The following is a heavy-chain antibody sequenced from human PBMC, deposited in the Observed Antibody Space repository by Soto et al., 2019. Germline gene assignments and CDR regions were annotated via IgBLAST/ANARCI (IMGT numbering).Heavy chain of an antibody. V-gene: IGHV1-46*02. CDR2: IHPSGGGT. CDR1: GYTFNTYY. D-gene: IGHD2-21*02. Sequence: AASVKVSCKPSGYTFNTYYLHWVRQAPGQALEWMGVIHPSGGGTTYAQKFLGRVTVTRDTSTSTVLMELSSLRSDDTAVYYCARGGHIAVVTASFDYWGQGTLVTFSS. J-gene: IGHJ4*02. CDR3: ARGGHIAVVTASFDY.